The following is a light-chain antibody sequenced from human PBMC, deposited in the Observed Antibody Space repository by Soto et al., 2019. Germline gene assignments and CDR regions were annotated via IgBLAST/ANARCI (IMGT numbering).Light chain of an antibody. J-gene: IGKJ5*01. V-gene: IGKV1D-12*01. CDR3: QQYHNWPIT. CDR2: GAS. CDR1: QDISTL. Sequence: DIQMTQSPSSVSASIGDTVTITCRASQDISTLLAWYQQEPGKAPKLLIYGASTLESGVPSRFSGRGSGTDFTLTISSLAPEDFAVYYCQQYHNWPITFGQGTRLEIK.